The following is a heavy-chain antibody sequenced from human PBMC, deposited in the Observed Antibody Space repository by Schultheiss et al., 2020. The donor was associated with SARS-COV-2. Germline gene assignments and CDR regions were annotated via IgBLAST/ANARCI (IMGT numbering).Heavy chain of an antibody. CDR2: ISTYNGNT. V-gene: IGHV1-18*01. Sequence: ASVKVSCKVSGYTLTELSMHWVRQAPGKGLEWMGWISTYNGNTNYAQKLQGRVTMTTDTSTSTAYMELRSLRSDDTAVYYCARVGNYYGSGSYAYWGQGTVVTVSS. J-gene: IGHJ4*02. CDR3: ARVGNYYGSGSYAY. CDR1: GYTLTELS. D-gene: IGHD3-10*01.